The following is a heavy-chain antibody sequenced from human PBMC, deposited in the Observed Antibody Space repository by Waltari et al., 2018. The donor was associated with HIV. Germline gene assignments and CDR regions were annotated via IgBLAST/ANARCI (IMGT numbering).Heavy chain of an antibody. CDR3: AREWRLIPYPAQGDAFDI. V-gene: IGHV4-39*07. CDR2: IYYSGST. D-gene: IGHD2-2*02. CDR1: GGSISSSSYY. J-gene: IGHJ3*02. Sequence: QLQLQESGPGLVKPSETLSLTCTVSGGSISSSSYYWGWIRQPPGKGLEWIGSIYYSGSTYYNPSLKSRVTISVDTSKNQFSLKLSSVTAADTAVYYCAREWRLIPYPAQGDAFDIWGQGTMVTVSS.